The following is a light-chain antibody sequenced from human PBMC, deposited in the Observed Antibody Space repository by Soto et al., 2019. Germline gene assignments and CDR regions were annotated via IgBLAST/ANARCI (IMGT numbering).Light chain of an antibody. CDR1: QSISSR. V-gene: IGKV1-5*01. J-gene: IGKJ5*01. CDR2: DAS. Sequence: DIQMTQSPSTLSASVGDKVTITCRASQSISSRLAWYQQKPGKAPKLVIYDASSLESGVPSRFSGSGSGTEFTLTISSLQPDDFATFYCQQYNTYPITFGQGTRLEIK. CDR3: QQYNTYPIT.